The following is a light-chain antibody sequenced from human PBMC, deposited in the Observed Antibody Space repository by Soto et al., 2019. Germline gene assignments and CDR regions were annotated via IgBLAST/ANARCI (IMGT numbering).Light chain of an antibody. V-gene: IGKV3-20*01. CDR2: GAS. J-gene: IGKJ1*01. CDR3: QQYGGSPRT. CDR1: QSVGSN. Sequence: ERVMTQSPATLSVSPGERATLSCRASQSVGSNLAWYQQKRGQAPRLLIHGASNRATGIPDRFSGSGSGTDFTLTITRLEPEDFAVYYCQQYGGSPRTFGQGTKVDIK.